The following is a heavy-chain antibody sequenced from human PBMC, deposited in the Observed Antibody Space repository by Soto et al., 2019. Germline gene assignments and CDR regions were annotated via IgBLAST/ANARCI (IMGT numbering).Heavy chain of an antibody. J-gene: IGHJ6*02. CDR2: ISSRSRFI. Sequence: QVQLVESGGGLVKPGGSLRVSCAASGFTFSDYYMTWIRQAPGKGLEWVSYISSRSRFIKDADSVKGRFIISRDNAKNSLSLQMNSLRVEDAAIYYCARVRSYGYGPGAMDVWGQGTTVTVSS. CDR3: ARVRSYGYGPGAMDV. D-gene: IGHD3-16*01. V-gene: IGHV3-11*06. CDR1: GFTFSDYY.